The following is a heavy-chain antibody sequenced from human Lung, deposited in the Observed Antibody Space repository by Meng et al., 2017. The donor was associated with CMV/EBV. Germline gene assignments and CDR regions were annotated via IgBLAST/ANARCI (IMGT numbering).Heavy chain of an antibody. CDR1: SASFTNYC. Sequence: EHPRDPGRLLVTPSEPLAVTCIVSSASFTNYCWSWVRQPVGKGLEWIGRLYPDGSTDYNPSLSSRLTLSLDTSKIRFSLKLRSVTAADTAIYYCARTPVRFCNTHMCYAFDYWGQGALVTVSS. CDR2: LYPDGST. CDR3: ARTPVRFCNTHMCYAFDY. J-gene: IGHJ4*02. V-gene: IGHV4-4*07. D-gene: IGHD2-2*01.